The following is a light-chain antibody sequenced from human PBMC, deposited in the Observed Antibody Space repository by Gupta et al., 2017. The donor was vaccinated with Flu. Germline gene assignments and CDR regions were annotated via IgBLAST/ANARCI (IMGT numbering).Light chain of an antibody. J-gene: IGKJ3*01. CDR1: QSISSY. CDR3: QQSDSTPST. CDR2: AAS. V-gene: IGKV1-39*01. Sequence: IQMTQSPSSLSASVGDRVTITCRASQSISSYLNWYQQKPGKAPKLLIYAASSLQSGVPSRFSGSGSGTDFTLTISRLQPEDFATYYCQQSDSTPSTFGHGTKVDIK.